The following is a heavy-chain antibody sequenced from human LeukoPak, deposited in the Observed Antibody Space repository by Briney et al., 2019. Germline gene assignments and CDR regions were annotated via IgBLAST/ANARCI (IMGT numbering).Heavy chain of an antibody. CDR3: ARRRGGDYGMYYYYYMDV. Sequence: SETLSLTCAVSGGSINNYYWSWIRQPPGKGLEWIGYIYDSGSTNYNPSLKSRVTTSLDTSKNQVSLELSSVTAADTAVYYCARRRGGDYGMYYYYYMDVWGKGTTVTVSS. CDR1: GGSINNYY. J-gene: IGHJ6*03. V-gene: IGHV4-59*01. D-gene: IGHD4-17*01. CDR2: IYDSGST.